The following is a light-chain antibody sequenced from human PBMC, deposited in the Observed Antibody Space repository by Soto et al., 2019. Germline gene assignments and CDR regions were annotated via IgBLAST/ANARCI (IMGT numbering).Light chain of an antibody. J-gene: IGKJ1*01. CDR1: QSVSSN. V-gene: IGKV3-15*01. CDR2: GAS. CDR3: QQYNNWPPT. Sequence: EIVMTQSPATLSVSPGERATLSCRASQSVSSNLAWYQQKPGQAPRLLIYGASTRATGIPARFSGSGSGTEFTITISSLQSEDFAVYNCQQYNNWPPTFGQGTKVESK.